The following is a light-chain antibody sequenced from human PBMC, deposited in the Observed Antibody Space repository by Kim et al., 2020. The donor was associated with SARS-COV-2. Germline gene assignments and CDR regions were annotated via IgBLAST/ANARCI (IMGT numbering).Light chain of an antibody. Sequence: EIVLTQSPGTLSLSPGERATLSCRASQSVSSYLNWYQQKPGQAPRLLIYGASSRATGIPDRFSGSGSGTDFTLTISRLEPEDFAVYYCQQYGSSPRTFGQGTKVDIK. CDR2: GAS. CDR3: QQYGSSPRT. J-gene: IGKJ1*01. V-gene: IGKV3-20*01. CDR1: QSVSSY.